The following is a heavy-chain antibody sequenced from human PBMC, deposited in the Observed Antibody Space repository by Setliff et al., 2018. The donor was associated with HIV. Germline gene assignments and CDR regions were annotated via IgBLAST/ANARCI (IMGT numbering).Heavy chain of an antibody. CDR1: GGTFSSYA. CDR3: ARAAPGGIAAAGTVAFDI. V-gene: IGHV1-69*05. J-gene: IGHJ3*02. Sequence: RASVKVSCKASGGTFSSYAISWVRQAPGQGLEWMGGIIPIFGTANYAQKFQGRVTITTDESTSTAYMELSSLRSEDTAVYYCARAAPGGIAAAGTVAFDIWGQGTMVTVSS. D-gene: IGHD6-13*01. CDR2: IIPIFGTA.